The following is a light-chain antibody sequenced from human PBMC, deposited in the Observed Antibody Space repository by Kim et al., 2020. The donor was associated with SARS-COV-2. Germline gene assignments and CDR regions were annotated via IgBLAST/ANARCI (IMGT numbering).Light chain of an antibody. V-gene: IGLV2-14*03. Sequence: GQSITISCSGTSNDVGMYNFLSWYQQQPGKAPKLVIYDVSNRPSGVSNRFSGSKSGSTASLTISGLRTEDEADYYCLSYTSTSTYVFGTGTQLTVL. J-gene: IGLJ1*01. CDR3: LSYTSTSTYV. CDR2: DVS. CDR1: SNDVGMYNF.